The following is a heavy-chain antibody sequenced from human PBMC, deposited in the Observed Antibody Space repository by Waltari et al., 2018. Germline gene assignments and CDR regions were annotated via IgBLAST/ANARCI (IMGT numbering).Heavy chain of an antibody. V-gene: IGHV3-53*01. CDR1: GFTVRTNF. D-gene: IGHD6-19*01. Sequence: EVQLVESGGNLIQPGGSLRLSCAASGFTVRTNFISWVRQAPGKGLEWVSIIYSGGNTYYAGSVKGRFTISRDNYKNMVYLEMNSLRAEDTAVYYCAKQSPSYTRGWYPLESWGPGTLVIVSP. CDR2: IYSGGNT. CDR3: AKQSPSYTRGWYPLES. J-gene: IGHJ4*02.